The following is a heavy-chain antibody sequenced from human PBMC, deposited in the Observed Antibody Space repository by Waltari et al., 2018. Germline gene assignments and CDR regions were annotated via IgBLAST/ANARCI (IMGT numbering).Heavy chain of an antibody. Sequence: QVQLVESGGGVVQPGRSLRLSCAASGFTFSSYAMHWVRQAPGKGLEWVAVISYDGSNKYSADSVKGRFTISRDNSKNTLYLQMNSLRAEDTAVYYCARDLVHYGSGSPDAFDIWAQGTMVTVSS. J-gene: IGHJ3*02. V-gene: IGHV3-30-3*01. D-gene: IGHD3-10*01. CDR2: ISYDGSNK. CDR3: ARDLVHYGSGSPDAFDI. CDR1: GFTFSSYA.